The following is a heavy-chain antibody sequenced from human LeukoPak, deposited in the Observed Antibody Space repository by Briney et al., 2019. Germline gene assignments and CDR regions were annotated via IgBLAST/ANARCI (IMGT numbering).Heavy chain of an antibody. V-gene: IGHV1-69*05. Sequence: SVKVSCKASGGTFSSYAISWVRQAPGQGLEWMGGIIPIFGTANYAQKFQGRVTITRNTSISTAYMELSSLRSEDTAFYYCARQMVIGSSDDAFDIWGQGTMVTVSS. J-gene: IGHJ3*02. CDR1: GGTFSSYA. D-gene: IGHD6-6*01. CDR3: ARQMVIGSSDDAFDI. CDR2: IIPIFGTA.